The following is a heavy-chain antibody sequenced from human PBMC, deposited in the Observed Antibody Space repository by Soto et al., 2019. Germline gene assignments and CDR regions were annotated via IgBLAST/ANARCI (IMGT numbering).Heavy chain of an antibody. Sequence: LVIQRLTSTVSGVAIRSSSYYWGWIRQPPGKGLEWIGSIYYSGSTYYNPSLKSRVTISVDTSKNQFSLKLSSVTAADTAVYYCARALYSSVPRYYYYGMDVWGQGTTVTVS. CDR3: ARALYSSVPRYYYYGMDV. J-gene: IGHJ6*02. CDR1: GVAIRSSSYY. D-gene: IGHD4-4*01. CDR2: IYYSGST. V-gene: IGHV4-39*01.